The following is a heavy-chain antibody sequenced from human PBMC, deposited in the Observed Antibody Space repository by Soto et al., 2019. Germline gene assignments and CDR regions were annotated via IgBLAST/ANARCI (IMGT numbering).Heavy chain of an antibody. CDR1: GFRFDDYA. CDR2: INWKGDI. CDR3: AISQDRGERTTFQY. D-gene: IGHD3-16*01. Sequence: PGGSLRLSCEVPGFRFDDYAMHWVRQPQEKGLERVSGINWKGDIGYADSVKGRFTISRDNAENSRYLQMNGLSAEDTALYYRAISQDRGERTTFQYSGQGAQVTVSS. V-gene: IGHV3-9*01. J-gene: IGHJ4*02.